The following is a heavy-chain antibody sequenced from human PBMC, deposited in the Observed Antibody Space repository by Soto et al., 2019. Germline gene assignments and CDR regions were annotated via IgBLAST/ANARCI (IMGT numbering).Heavy chain of an antibody. CDR1: GFTFSSYA. D-gene: IGHD1-26*01. V-gene: IGHV3-30-3*01. Sequence: GGSLRLSCAASGFTFSSYAMHWVRQAPGKGLEWVAVISYDGSNKYYADSVKGRFTISRDNSKNTLYLQMNSLRAEDTAVYYCARSFSGRPRIVGATLYYYYGMDVWGQGTTVTVSS. CDR2: ISYDGSNK. CDR3: ARSFSGRPRIVGATLYYYYGMDV. J-gene: IGHJ6*02.